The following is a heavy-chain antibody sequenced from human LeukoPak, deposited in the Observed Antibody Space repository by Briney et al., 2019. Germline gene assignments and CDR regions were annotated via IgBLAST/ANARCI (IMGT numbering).Heavy chain of an antibody. V-gene: IGHV1-46*03. CDR2: INPSGGST. CDR1: GYTFTNYY. D-gene: IGHD2-15*01. CDR3: ARDTPNCSGGSCYSGDAFDI. J-gene: IGHJ3*02. Sequence: ASVKVSCKASGYTFTNYYMHWVRQAPGQGLEWMGIINPSGGSTSYAQKFQGRVTMTRDTSTSTVYMELSSLRSEDSAVYYCARDTPNCSGGSCYSGDAFDIWGQGTMVPSLQ.